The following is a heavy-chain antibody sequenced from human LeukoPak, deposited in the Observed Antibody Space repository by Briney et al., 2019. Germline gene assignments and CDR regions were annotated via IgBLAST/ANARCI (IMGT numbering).Heavy chain of an antibody. D-gene: IGHD2-15*01. Sequence: GGSLRLSCAASGFTFSSYGMHWVRQAPGKGLEWVAVTWYDGSNKYYADSVKGRFTISRDNSKNTLYLQMNSLRAEDTAVYYCARDRFGGYCSGGSCYYFDYWGQGTLVTVSS. V-gene: IGHV3-33*01. CDR3: ARDRFGGYCSGGSCYYFDY. J-gene: IGHJ4*02. CDR1: GFTFSSYG. CDR2: TWYDGSNK.